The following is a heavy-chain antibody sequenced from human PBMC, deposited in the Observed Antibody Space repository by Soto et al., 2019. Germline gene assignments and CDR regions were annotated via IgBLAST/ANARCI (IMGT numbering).Heavy chain of an antibody. CDR2: INPNSGGT. Sequence: ASVKVSCKASGYTFTGYYMHWVRQAPGQGLEWMGWINPNSGGTNYAQKFQGRVTMTRDTSISTAYMELSRLRSDDTAVHYCARDYGSIAVAGNYYYYGMDAWGQGTTVTVSS. D-gene: IGHD6-19*01. CDR3: ARDYGSIAVAGNYYYYGMDA. V-gene: IGHV1-2*02. CDR1: GYTFTGYY. J-gene: IGHJ6*02.